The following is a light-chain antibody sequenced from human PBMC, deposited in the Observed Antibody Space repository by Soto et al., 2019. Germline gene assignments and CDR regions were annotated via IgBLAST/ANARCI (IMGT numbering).Light chain of an antibody. J-gene: IGKJ5*01. CDR3: QQYYNWPRT. Sequence: EIVLTQSPGTLSLSPGERATLSCRASQTVDSSYLAWYHQRPGQAPRLLFYGASTRATGLPARFSGTGSGTEFTLTINSLQAEDSAVYYCQQYYNWPRTFGQGTRLEMK. CDR1: QTVDSSY. CDR2: GAS. V-gene: IGKV3-15*01.